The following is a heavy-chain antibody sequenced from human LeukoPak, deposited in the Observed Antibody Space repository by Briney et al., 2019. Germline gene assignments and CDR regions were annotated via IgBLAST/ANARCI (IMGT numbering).Heavy chain of an antibody. D-gene: IGHD2-2*01. V-gene: IGHV4-61*02. Sequence: PSETLSLTCTVSGGSISSGSYYWSWIRQPAGKGLAWFGRIYTSGSTNYNPSLKSRVTISVDTSKNQFSLKLSSVTAADTAVYYCARELLGYCSSTSCHTADWFDPWGQGTLVTVSS. CDR3: ARELLGYCSSTSCHTADWFDP. CDR2: IYTSGST. J-gene: IGHJ5*02. CDR1: GGSISSGSYY.